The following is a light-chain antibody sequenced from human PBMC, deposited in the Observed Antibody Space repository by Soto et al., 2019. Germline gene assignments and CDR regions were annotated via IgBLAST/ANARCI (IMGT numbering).Light chain of an antibody. CDR2: KAS. CDR1: QSISVW. V-gene: IGKV1-5*03. CDR3: QQYNTYPQT. J-gene: IGKJ4*01. Sequence: DIQMTQSPSTLSASVGDRVVITCRASQSISVWLAWYQQKPGKAPKLLIYKASTLKSGVPSRFSGSGSGTEFTLTISSLQPNDFATYYCQQYNTYPQTFGGGTKVDI.